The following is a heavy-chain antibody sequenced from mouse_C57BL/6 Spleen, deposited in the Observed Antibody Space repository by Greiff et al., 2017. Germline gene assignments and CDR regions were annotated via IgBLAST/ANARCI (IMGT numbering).Heavy chain of an antibody. CDR2: IYPGDGDT. CDR1: GYAFSSSW. CDR3: ARCLGRGDFDY. Sequence: QVTLKESGPELVKPGASVKISCKASGYAFSSSWMNWVKQRPGKGLEWIGRIYPGDGDTNYNGKFKGKATLTADKSSSTAYMQLSSLTSEDSAVYFCARCLGRGDFDYWGQGTTLTVSS. V-gene: IGHV1-82*01. D-gene: IGHD4-1*01. J-gene: IGHJ2*01.